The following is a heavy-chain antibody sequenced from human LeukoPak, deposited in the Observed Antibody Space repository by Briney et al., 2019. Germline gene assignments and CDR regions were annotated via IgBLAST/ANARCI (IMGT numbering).Heavy chain of an antibody. CDR3: ARTPVTTGYFDY. J-gene: IGHJ4*02. CDR2: IYHSGST. V-gene: IGHV4-4*02. CDR1: GGSISSSNW. D-gene: IGHD4-17*01. Sequence: SDTLSLTCAVSGGSISSSNWWNWVRQPPGKGLEWIGEIYHSGSTNYNPSLKSRVTISVDKSKNQFSLKLTSVTAADTAVYYCARTPVTTGYFDYWGQGTLVTVSS.